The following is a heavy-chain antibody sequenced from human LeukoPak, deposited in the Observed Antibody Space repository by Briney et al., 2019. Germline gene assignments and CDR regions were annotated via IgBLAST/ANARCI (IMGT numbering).Heavy chain of an antibody. CDR1: GGSISSSSYY. CDR3: AKSGGSMNYYDSSGYPQDY. D-gene: IGHD3-22*01. Sequence: ETLSLTCTVSGGSISSSSYYWGWIRQPPGKGLEWVSAISGSGGSTYYADSVKGRFTISRDNSKNTLYLQMNSLRAEDTAVYYCAKSGGSMNYYDSSGYPQDYWGQGTLVTVSS. CDR2: ISGSGGST. J-gene: IGHJ4*02. V-gene: IGHV3-23*01.